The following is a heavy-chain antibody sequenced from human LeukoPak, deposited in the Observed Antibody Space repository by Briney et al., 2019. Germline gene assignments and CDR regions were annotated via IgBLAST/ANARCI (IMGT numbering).Heavy chain of an antibody. CDR1: GITFDDYA. V-gene: IGHV3-9*01. CDR3: AKDLGPDVVPAAISYYYYYGMDV. J-gene: IGHJ6*02. D-gene: IGHD2-2*01. CDR2: ISWNSGSI. Sequence: PGRSLRLSCAASGITFDDYAMHWVRQAPGKGLEWVSGISWNSGSIGYADSVKGRFTISRDNAKNSLYLQMNSLRAEDTALYYCAKDLGPDVVPAAISYYYYYGMDVWGQGTTVTVSS.